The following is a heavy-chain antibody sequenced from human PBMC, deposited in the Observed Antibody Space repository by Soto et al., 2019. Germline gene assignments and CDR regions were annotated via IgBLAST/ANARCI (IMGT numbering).Heavy chain of an antibody. D-gene: IGHD1-26*01. CDR1: GGTFSSYA. CDR3: ARDLKVGATYYYFDY. CDR2: IIPICGGT. Sequence: GASVKVSCKASGGTFSSYAISWVRQAPGQGLEWMGWIIPICGGTNYAQKFQGWVTMTRDKSISTAYMELSRLRSDDTAVYYCARDLKVGATYYYFDYWGQGTLVTVSS. V-gene: IGHV1-2*04. J-gene: IGHJ4*02.